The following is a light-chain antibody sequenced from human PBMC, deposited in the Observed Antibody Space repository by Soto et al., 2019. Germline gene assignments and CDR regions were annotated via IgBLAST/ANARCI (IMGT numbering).Light chain of an antibody. CDR3: GTWDSSLTIGVI. CDR1: SSNVGKNF. CDR2: GNQ. J-gene: IGLJ2*01. V-gene: IGLV1-51*01. Sequence: QSVLTQPPSVSAAPGQKVSISCSGSSSNVGKNFVSWYQHVPGKAPKLLIYGNQKRPSGIPDRFSASKSGTLATLDITGLQTGDEADYYCGTWDSSLTIGVIFGGGTQLTVL.